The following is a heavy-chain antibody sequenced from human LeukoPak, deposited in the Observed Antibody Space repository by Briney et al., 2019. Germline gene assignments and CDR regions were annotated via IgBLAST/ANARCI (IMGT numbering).Heavy chain of an antibody. CDR2: IYYSGST. J-gene: IGHJ4*02. V-gene: IGHV4-31*03. CDR3: ARDSLHYYFDY. CDR1: GGSISSGGYS. Sequence: PSETLSLTCTVSGGSISSGGYSWSWIRQHPGKGLEWIGYIYYSGSTYYNPSLKSRVTISVDTSKNQFSLKLSSVTAADTAVYYCARDSLHYYFDYWGQGTLVTVSS.